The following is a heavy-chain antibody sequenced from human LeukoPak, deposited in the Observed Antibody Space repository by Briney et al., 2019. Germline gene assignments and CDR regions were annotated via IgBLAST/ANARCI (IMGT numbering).Heavy chain of an antibody. D-gene: IGHD6-13*01. V-gene: IGHV3-23*01. J-gene: IGHJ4*01. CDR1: GFTFSSYA. Sequence: PGGSQSLFCAASGFTFSSYAMSWVRQAPGKGLEWASAISGSGGSTYYADSVKGRFTISRDNSKNTLYLQMNSLRAEDTAVYYCAKGDRARIAAAGRDNYFDVWGQGTMVTVSS. CDR3: AKGDRARIAAAGRDNYFDV. CDR2: ISGSGGST.